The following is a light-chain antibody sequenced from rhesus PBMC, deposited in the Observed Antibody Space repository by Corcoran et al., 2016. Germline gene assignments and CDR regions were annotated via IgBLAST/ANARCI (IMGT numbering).Light chain of an antibody. CDR3: QQNSNLFT. V-gene: IGKV3-24*04. CDR2: GAS. CDR1: QSVGSY. Sequence: ETVVTQSPATLSLSPGERATLSCRASQSVGSYLAWYQQKPGQAPRLLIYGASSRATGIPDRFRGSGSGTDFTLTISGLEPEDVGVYYCQQNSNLFTFGPGTKLDIK. J-gene: IGKJ3*01.